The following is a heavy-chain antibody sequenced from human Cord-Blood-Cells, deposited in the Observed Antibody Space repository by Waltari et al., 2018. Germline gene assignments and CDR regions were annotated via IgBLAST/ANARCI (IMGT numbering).Heavy chain of an antibody. V-gene: IGHV3-15*01. J-gene: IGHJ3*02. Sequence: EVQLVESGGGLVKPGGSIRLSCAASGFTFSNAGMSWVRQAPGKGREGVGRIKSKTDGGTTDYAAPVKGRFTISRDDSKNTLYLQMNSLKTEDTAVYYCTTSYWLYYDFWSGYYAFDIWGQGTMVTVSS. D-gene: IGHD3-3*01. CDR1: GFTFSNAG. CDR3: TTSYWLYYDFWSGYYAFDI. CDR2: IKSKTDGGTT.